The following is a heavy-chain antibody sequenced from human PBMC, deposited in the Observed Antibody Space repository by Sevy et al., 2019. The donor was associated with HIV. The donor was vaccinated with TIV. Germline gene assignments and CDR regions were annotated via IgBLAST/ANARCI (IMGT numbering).Heavy chain of an antibody. V-gene: IGHV3-53*01. Sequence: GGSLRLSCAASGFTVSSNYMSWVRQAPGKGLEWVSVIYAGGSTYYADSVKGRFTISRDNSKNTLYLQMNSPRAEDTAVYYCATHASDYDSTGYLERDAFDIWGQGTMVTVSS. D-gene: IGHD3-22*01. CDR2: IYAGGST. CDR3: ATHASDYDSTGYLERDAFDI. J-gene: IGHJ3*02. CDR1: GFTVSSNY.